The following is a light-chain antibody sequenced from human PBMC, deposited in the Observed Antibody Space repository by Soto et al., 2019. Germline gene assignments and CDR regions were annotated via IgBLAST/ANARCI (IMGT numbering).Light chain of an antibody. Sequence: QSALTQPASVSGSPGQSITISCTGTSSDVGAYNFVSWYQQHPGKAPKLMIYEVSNRPSGVSNRFSGSKSGNTASLTISGLQAEDEADYYCSSYTTSITRVVFGGGTQLTVL. CDR2: EVS. V-gene: IGLV2-14*01. CDR3: SSYTTSITRVV. J-gene: IGLJ2*01. CDR1: SSDVGAYNF.